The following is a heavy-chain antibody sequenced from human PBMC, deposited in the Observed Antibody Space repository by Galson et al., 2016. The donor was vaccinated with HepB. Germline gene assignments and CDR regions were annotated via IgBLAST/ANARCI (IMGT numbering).Heavy chain of an antibody. CDR3: AILSVDVVVEMNGMDV. Sequence: SLRLSCAASGFTFSKYWMHWVRQAPGKGLVWVSRINGDGSSTAYADSVKGRFTISRDNAKNTLYLQMNSLSAEDTAMYYCAILSVDVVVEMNGMDVWGHGTTVTVSS. V-gene: IGHV3-74*01. CDR1: GFTFSKYW. D-gene: IGHD2-15*01. CDR2: INGDGSST. J-gene: IGHJ6*02.